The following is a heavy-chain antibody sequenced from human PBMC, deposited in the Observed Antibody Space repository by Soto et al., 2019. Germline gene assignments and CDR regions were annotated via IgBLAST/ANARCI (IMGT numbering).Heavy chain of an antibody. CDR3: ARGGPIGAAAGAGLYYYYGMDV. J-gene: IGHJ6*02. CDR2: TYYRSKWYN. D-gene: IGHD6-13*01. CDR1: GDSVSSNSAA. Sequence: SQTLSLTCAISGDSVSSNSAAWNWIRQSPSRGLEWLGRTYYRSKWYNDYAVSVKSRITINPDTSKNQFSLQLNSVTPEDTAVYYCARGGPIGAAAGAGLYYYYGMDVWGQGTTVTV. V-gene: IGHV6-1*01.